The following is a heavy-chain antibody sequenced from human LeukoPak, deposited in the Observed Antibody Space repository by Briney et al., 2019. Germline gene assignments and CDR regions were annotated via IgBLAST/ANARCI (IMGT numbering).Heavy chain of an antibody. V-gene: IGHV3-30*02. CDR2: IRYDGSNK. CDR3: AKEMGQEAAGPTDY. Sequence: GGSLRLSCAASGFTFSSYGMHWVREAPGKGLEWVAFIRYDGSNKYYADSVKGRFTISRDNSKNTLYLQMNSLRAEDTAVYYCAKEMGQEAAGPTDYWGQGTLVTVSS. CDR1: GFTFSSYG. J-gene: IGHJ4*02. D-gene: IGHD6-13*01.